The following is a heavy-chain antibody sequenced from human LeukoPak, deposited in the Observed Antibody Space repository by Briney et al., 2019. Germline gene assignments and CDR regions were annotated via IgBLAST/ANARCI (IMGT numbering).Heavy chain of an antibody. CDR1: GFTFSSDA. Sequence: GGSLRLSCAASGFTFSSDAMSWVRQAPGKGLEWVSAISGSGGSTYYADSVKGRFTISRDNSKNTLYLQMNSLRAEDTAVYYCAKDWQQLVGECYFDYWGQGTLVTVSS. V-gene: IGHV3-23*01. J-gene: IGHJ4*02. CDR2: ISGSGGST. CDR3: AKDWQQLVGECYFDY. D-gene: IGHD6-13*01.